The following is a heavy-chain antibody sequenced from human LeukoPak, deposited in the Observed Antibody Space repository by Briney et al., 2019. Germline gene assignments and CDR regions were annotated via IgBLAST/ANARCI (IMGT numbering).Heavy chain of an antibody. J-gene: IGHJ6*03. CDR2: IYYSGST. V-gene: IGHV4-39*07. CDR3: ARSKLRYFDWPTSHYYYYMDV. D-gene: IGHD3-9*01. Sequence: SETLSLTCTVSGGSNSSGSYYWGWIRQTPGKGLEWIGNIYYSGSTYYNPSLKSRVTISVDTSKNQFSLRLSSVTAADTAVYYCARSKLRYFDWPTSHYYYYMDVWGKGTTVTVSS. CDR1: GGSNSSGSYY.